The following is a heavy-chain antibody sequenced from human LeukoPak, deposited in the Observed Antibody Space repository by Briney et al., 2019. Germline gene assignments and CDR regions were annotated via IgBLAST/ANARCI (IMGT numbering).Heavy chain of an antibody. V-gene: IGHV1-2*02. CDR3: ARGGVRGSYYYYHYMDV. CDR1: GYTFSNYY. Sequence: ASVKVSCKASGYTFSNYYLHRVRQAPGQGLEWMGWINPNNGGTNYAQKFQGRVTMTRDTSMNTGYMELRRLRSDDRAMYYCARGGVRGSYYYYHYMDVWGKGTTVTVSS. D-gene: IGHD3-10*01. J-gene: IGHJ6*03. CDR2: INPNNGGT.